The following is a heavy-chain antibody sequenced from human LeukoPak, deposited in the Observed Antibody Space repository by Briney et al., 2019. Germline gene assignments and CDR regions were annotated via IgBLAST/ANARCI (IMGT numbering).Heavy chain of an antibody. D-gene: IGHD6-19*01. CDR3: AFSRAGIEEAALDY. CDR1: GFTFSSYA. V-gene: IGHV3-23*01. CDR2: ISGSGGST. J-gene: IGHJ4*02. Sequence: GGSLRLSCAASGFTFSSYAMSWVRQAPGKGLEWVSAISGSGGSTYYADSVKGRFTISRDNSKNTLYLQMNSLRAEDTAVYYCAFSRAGIEEAALDYWGQGTLVTVSS.